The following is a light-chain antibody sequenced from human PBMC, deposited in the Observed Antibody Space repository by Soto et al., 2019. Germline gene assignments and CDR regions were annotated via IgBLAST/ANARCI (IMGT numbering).Light chain of an antibody. Sequence: DILLTQSPSTLALSPGERATLSCRASQSVSSYLAWYQQKPGQAPRLLISDTSNRATGIPARFSGSGSGTDFTLTISSLEHEDFAVYYCQQRSNWHIITFGQGTRLEIK. CDR1: QSVSSY. V-gene: IGKV3-11*01. CDR2: DTS. J-gene: IGKJ5*01. CDR3: QQRSNWHIIT.